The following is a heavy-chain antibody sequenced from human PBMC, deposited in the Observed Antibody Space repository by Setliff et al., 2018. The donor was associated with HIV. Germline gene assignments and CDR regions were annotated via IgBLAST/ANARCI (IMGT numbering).Heavy chain of an antibody. CDR3: ARDHHSGRGSNFPWYSDL. J-gene: IGHJ2*01. Sequence: ASVKVSCKASGYTFSNYGITWVRQAPGQGLEWMGWITSYNGNTNYAKKFKGRVTMTTDTSTSIAYMELKSLRSEGTAVYYCARDHHSGRGSNFPWYSDLWGRGTLVTVSS. D-gene: IGHD1-26*01. CDR1: GYTFSNYG. CDR2: ITSYNGNT. V-gene: IGHV1-18*01.